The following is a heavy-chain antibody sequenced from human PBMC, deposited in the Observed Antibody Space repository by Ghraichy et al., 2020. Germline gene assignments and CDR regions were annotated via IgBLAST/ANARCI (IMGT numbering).Heavy chain of an antibody. D-gene: IGHD1/OR15-1a*01. CDR1: GFTFSNAW. J-gene: IGHJ4*02. CDR2: IKSKADGGTI. Sequence: GESLNISCAASGFTFSNAWMSWVRQAPGKGLEWVGRIKSKADGGTIDYAAPVKGRFTISRDDSKNTLYLQMNSLKTEDTAVYYCTTVTNKTPTDYWGQGTLVTVSS. CDR3: TTVTNKTPTDY. V-gene: IGHV3-15*01.